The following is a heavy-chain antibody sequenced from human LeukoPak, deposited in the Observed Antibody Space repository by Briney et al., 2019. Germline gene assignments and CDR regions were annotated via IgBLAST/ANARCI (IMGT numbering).Heavy chain of an antibody. CDR1: GFTVSSNY. Sequence: PGGSLRLSCAASGFTVSSNYMSWVRQAPGKGLEWVSVIYSGGSTYYADSVKGRFTISRDNSKNTLYLQMNSLRAEDTAVYYCASRKEAVGAKLDYWGQGTLVTVSS. D-gene: IGHD1-26*01. CDR2: IYSGGST. J-gene: IGHJ4*02. CDR3: ASRKEAVGAKLDY. V-gene: IGHV3-66*01.